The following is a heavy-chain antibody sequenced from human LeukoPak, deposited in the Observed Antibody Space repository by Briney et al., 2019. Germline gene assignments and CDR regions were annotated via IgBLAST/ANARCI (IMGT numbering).Heavy chain of an antibody. CDR1: GFTFSSYG. CDR2: IWFDGSNK. J-gene: IGHJ3*02. CDR3: VKDLSPYYYDSSGYYIPHDAFDI. V-gene: IGHV3-33*06. Sequence: GGSLRLSCAASGFTFSSYGMHWVRQAPGKGLEWVAVIWFDGSNKYYTDSVKGRFTISRDNSKNTLYLQMNSLRAEDTAIYYCVKDLSPYYYDSSGYYIPHDAFDIWGRGTMVTVSS. D-gene: IGHD3-22*01.